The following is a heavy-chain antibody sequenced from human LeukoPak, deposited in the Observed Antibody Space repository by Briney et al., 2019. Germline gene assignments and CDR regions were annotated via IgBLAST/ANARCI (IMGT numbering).Heavy chain of an antibody. Sequence: PSQTLSLTCTVSGGSISSGSYYWSWIRQSAGKGLEWIGRIYTSGSTNYNPSLKSRVTISVDTSKNQFSLKLSSVTAADTAVYYCARGLRFLEWLSPYYFDYWGQGTLVTVSS. CDR3: ARGLRFLEWLSPYYFDY. V-gene: IGHV4-61*02. D-gene: IGHD3-3*01. CDR2: IYTSGST. J-gene: IGHJ4*02. CDR1: GGSISSGSYY.